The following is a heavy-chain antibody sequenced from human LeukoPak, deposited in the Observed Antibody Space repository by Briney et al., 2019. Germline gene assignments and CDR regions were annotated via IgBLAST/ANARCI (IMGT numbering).Heavy chain of an antibody. CDR3: VKSPSDGLDV. CDR1: GFTFSTYP. V-gene: IGHV3-64D*09. CDR2: IFANGDIT. J-gene: IGHJ6*02. Sequence: GGSLRLSCSASGFTFSTYPMHWVRQAPGRGLEYVSTIFANGDITSYAASVKGRFTTSRDNSKNTVYLQMSSLRPEDTAVYYCVKSPSDGLDVWGQGATVTVSS.